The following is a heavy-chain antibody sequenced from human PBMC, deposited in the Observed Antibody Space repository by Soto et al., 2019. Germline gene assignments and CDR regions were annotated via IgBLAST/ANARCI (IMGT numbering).Heavy chain of an antibody. CDR3: ARGSRPAYDY. CDR1: GGSVSSGSYY. J-gene: IGHJ4*02. CDR2: INYSGST. V-gene: IGHV4-61*01. Sequence: SETLSLTCTVSGGSVSSGSYYWSWMRQPPGKGLEWIGYINYSGSTNYNPSLKSRVTISVDTSKNQFSLKLSSVTAADTAVYYCARGSRPAYDYWGQGTLVTVSS.